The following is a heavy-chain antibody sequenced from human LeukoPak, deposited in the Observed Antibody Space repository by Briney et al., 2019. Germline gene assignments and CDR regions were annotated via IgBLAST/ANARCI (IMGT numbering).Heavy chain of an antibody. CDR2: INPNSGGT. D-gene: IGHD1-1*01. J-gene: IGHJ3*02. Sequence: VASVKVSCKASGYTFSGYYMHWVRQARGQGLEWMGWINPNSGGTNYAQKFQGRVTMTRDTSISTAYMELSRLRSDDTAVYYCARELERLMGRNAFDIWGQGTMVTVSS. V-gene: IGHV1-2*02. CDR3: ARELERLMGRNAFDI. CDR1: GYTFSGYY.